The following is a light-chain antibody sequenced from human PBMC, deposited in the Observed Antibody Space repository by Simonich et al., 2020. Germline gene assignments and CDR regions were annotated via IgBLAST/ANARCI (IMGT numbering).Light chain of an antibody. Sequence: SYELTQPPSVSVSPGQTARITCSGDALPKKYAYWYQHKSGQAPGLVIYEDSKRPSGIPESFSGSSSGTMATLTISGAQVEDEADYYCYSTDSSGNHRVFGGGTKLTVL. CDR2: EDS. V-gene: IGLV3-10*01. J-gene: IGLJ3*02. CDR3: YSTDSSGNHRV. CDR1: ALPKKY.